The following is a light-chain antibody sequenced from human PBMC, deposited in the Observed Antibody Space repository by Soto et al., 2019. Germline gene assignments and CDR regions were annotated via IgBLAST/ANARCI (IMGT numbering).Light chain of an antibody. CDR2: DAS. J-gene: IGKJ5*01. CDR3: QQRSSWPRIT. Sequence: ESMLTQSPATLSLSPGERATLSCRASQSVRSYLAWYQQKPGQAPRLLIYDASNRAPGIPARFSGSGSGTDFTLTSSSLEPADFAVYYCQQRSSWPRITFGQGTRLDIK. V-gene: IGKV3-11*01. CDR1: QSVRSY.